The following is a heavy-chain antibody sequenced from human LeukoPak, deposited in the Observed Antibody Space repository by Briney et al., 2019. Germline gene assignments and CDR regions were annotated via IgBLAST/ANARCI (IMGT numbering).Heavy chain of an antibody. CDR2: INPSGGST. CDR3: ASWFGDNDALDI. J-gene: IGHJ3*02. CDR1: GYTFTSQY. Sequence: ASVKVSCKASGYTFTSQYVHWVRQAPGRGLEWMGIINPSGGSTRYAQKFQGRVTMTRDTSTSTVYMELKRLRSEDTAVYYCASWFGDNDALDIWGQGTMVTVSS. D-gene: IGHD3-10*01. V-gene: IGHV1-46*01.